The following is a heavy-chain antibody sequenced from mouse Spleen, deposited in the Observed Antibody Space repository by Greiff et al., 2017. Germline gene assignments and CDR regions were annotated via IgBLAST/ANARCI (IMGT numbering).Heavy chain of an antibody. J-gene: IGHJ1*01. CDR3: ARDDRYFDV. Sequence: EVHLVESGPGLVKPSQSLSLTCSVTGYSITSGYYWNWIRQFPGNKLEWMGYISYDGSNNYNPSLKNRISITRDTSKNQFFLKLNSVTTEDTATYYCARDDRYFDVWGAGTTVTVSS. V-gene: IGHV3-6*01. CDR1: GYSITSGYY. CDR2: ISYDGSN.